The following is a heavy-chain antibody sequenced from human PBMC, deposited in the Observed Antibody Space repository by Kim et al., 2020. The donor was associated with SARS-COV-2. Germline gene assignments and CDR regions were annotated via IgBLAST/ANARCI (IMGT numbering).Heavy chain of an antibody. CDR3: ARDPLLRYPPGYGMDV. D-gene: IGHD3-9*01. CDR1: GFTFSDYY. V-gene: IGHV3-11*05. J-gene: IGHJ6*02. CDR2: ISSSSSYT. Sequence: GGSLRLSCAASGFTFSDYYMSWIRQAPGKGLEWVSYISSSSSYTNYADSVKGRFTISRDNAKNSLYLQMNSLRAEDTAVYYCARDPLLRYPPGYGMDVWGQGTTVTVSS.